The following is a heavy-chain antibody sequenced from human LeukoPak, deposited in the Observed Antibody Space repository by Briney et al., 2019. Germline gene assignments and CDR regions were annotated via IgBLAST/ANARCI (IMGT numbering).Heavy chain of an antibody. CDR1: GGSISSSSYY. CDR3: ARVLSTSWPGGNYYYYMDV. J-gene: IGHJ6*03. CDR2: IYYSGST. Sequence: SETLSLTCTVSGGSISSSSYYWGWIRQPPGKGLEWIGSIYYSGSTYYNPSLKSRVTISVDTSKNQFSLKLSSVTAADTAVYYCARVLSTSWPGGNYYYYMDVWGKGTTVTISS. V-gene: IGHV4-39*07. D-gene: IGHD1-1*01.